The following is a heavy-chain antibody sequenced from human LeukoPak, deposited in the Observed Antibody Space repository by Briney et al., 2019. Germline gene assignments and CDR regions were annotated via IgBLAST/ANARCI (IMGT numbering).Heavy chain of an antibody. J-gene: IGHJ4*02. Sequence: SETLSLTYTVSGGSISSSSYYWGWIRQPPGKGLEWIGSIYYSGSTYYNPSLKSRVTISVDTSKNQFSLRLSSVTAADTAVYYCARHPRIAVAGLDYWGQGTLVTVSS. V-gene: IGHV4-39*01. CDR1: GGSISSSSYY. CDR2: IYYSGST. D-gene: IGHD6-19*01. CDR3: ARHPRIAVAGLDY.